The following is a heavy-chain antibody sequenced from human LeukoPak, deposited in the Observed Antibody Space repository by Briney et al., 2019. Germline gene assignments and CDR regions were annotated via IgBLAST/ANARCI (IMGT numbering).Heavy chain of an antibody. CDR2: IYHSGST. CDR3: ARAEGALWFGELEANWFDP. CDR1: GGSISSSNW. Sequence: SGTLSLTCAVSGGSISSSNWWSWVRQPPGKELEWIGEIYHSGSTNYNPSLKSRVTISVDKSKNQFSLKLSSVTAADTAVYYCARAEGALWFGELEANWFDPWGQGTLVTVSS. D-gene: IGHD3-10*01. J-gene: IGHJ5*02. V-gene: IGHV4-4*02.